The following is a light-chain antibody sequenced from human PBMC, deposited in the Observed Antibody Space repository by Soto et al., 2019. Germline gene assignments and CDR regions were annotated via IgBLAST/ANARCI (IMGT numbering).Light chain of an antibody. J-gene: IGLJ2*01. Sequence: QSVLTQPPSVSGAPGQRVTISCTGSSSNTGAGYDVYWYQQLPGTAPKLLIYGNTNRPSGVPDRFSGSKSGTSASLAITGLQAEDEADYYCQSYDSSLSGYVVFGGGTKVTVL. CDR1: SSNTGAGYD. V-gene: IGLV1-40*01. CDR2: GNT. CDR3: QSYDSSLSGYVV.